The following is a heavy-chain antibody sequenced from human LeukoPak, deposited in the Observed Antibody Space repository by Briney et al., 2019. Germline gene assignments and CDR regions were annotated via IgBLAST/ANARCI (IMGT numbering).Heavy chain of an antibody. V-gene: IGHV4-31*03. CDR3: ARNWPGGYYFDY. CDR2: IYYSGST. Sequence: PSETLSLTCTVSGGSISSGGYYWSWIRQHPGKGLEWIGYIYYSGSTYYNPSLKSRVTIPVDTSKNQFSLKLSSVTAANTAVYYCARNWPGGYYFDYWGQGTLVTVSS. CDR1: GGSISSGGYY. D-gene: IGHD1-1*01. J-gene: IGHJ4*02.